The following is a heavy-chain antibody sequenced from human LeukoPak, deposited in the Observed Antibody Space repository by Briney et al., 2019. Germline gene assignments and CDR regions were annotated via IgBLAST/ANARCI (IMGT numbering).Heavy chain of an antibody. Sequence: SVKVSCKASGGTFSSYAISWVRQAPGQGLEWMGGIIPIFGTANYAQKFQGRVTITTDESTSTAYMELNSLRSEDTAVYYCARDLEAYCSSTSCSFDYWGQGTLVTVSS. CDR1: GGTFSSYA. J-gene: IGHJ4*02. D-gene: IGHD2-2*01. V-gene: IGHV1-69*05. CDR2: IIPIFGTA. CDR3: ARDLEAYCSSTSCSFDY.